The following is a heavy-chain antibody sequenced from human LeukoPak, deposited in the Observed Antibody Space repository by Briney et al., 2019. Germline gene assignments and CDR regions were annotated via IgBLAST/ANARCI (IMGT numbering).Heavy chain of an antibody. D-gene: IGHD6-6*01. CDR3: ANLEYSSSSWFY. Sequence: PSETLSLTCTVSGGSISSSTYHWGWIRQPPGKGLEWIGTIYYSGSTYYNPSLKSRVTISVATSKNQFSLKLSSVTAADTAVYYCANLEYSSSSWFYWGQGTLVTVSS. CDR1: GGSISSSTYH. J-gene: IGHJ4*02. V-gene: IGHV4-39*01. CDR2: IYYSGST.